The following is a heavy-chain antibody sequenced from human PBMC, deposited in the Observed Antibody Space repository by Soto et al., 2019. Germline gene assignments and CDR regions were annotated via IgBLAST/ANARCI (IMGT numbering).Heavy chain of an antibody. Sequence: GGSLRLSCAASGFTFSSYGMHWVRQAPGKGLEWVAVISYDGSNKYYADSVKGRFTISRDNSKNTLYLQMNSLRAEDTAVYYCAKEWELYYYYYYGTDVWGQVTTVTISS. CDR1: GFTFSSYG. V-gene: IGHV3-30*18. CDR3: AKEWELYYYYYYGTDV. J-gene: IGHJ6*02. D-gene: IGHD1-26*01. CDR2: ISYDGSNK.